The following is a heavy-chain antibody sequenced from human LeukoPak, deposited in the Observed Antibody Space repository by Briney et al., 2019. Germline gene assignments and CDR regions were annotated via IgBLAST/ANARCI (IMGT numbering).Heavy chain of an antibody. J-gene: IGHJ5*02. CDR1: GGSFSGYY. V-gene: IGHV4-34*01. CDR3: ARVGPIAVAGGRKYNWFDP. D-gene: IGHD6-19*01. CDR2: IYHSGST. Sequence: SETLSLTCAVYGGSFSGYYWSWIRQPPGKGLEWIGEIYHSGSTNYNPSLKSRVTISVDTSKNQFSLKLSSVTAADTAVYYCARVGPIAVAGGRKYNWFDPWGQGTLVTVSS.